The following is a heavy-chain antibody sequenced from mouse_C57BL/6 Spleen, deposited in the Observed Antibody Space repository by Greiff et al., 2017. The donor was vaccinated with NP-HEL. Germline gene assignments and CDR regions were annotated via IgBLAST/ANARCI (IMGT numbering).Heavy chain of an antibody. D-gene: IGHD4-1*01. Sequence: QVQLQQSGAELVRPGASVTLSCKASGYTFTDYEMHWVKQTPVHGLEWIGAIDHETGGTAYNQQFKGKAILTADKSSSTAYLELRSLTSEDSAVYYFTRGHWDGGYFYVWGQGTTLTVSS. J-gene: IGHJ2*01. CDR1: GYTFTDYE. V-gene: IGHV1-15*01. CDR3: TRGHWDGGYFYV. CDR2: IDHETGGT.